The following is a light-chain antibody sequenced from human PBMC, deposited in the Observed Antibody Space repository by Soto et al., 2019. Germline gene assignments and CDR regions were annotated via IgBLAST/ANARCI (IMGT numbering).Light chain of an antibody. CDR2: DNN. V-gene: IGLV1-51*01. CDR3: GTWDSSLSAAV. CDR1: SSNIGSNF. Sequence: QSALTQPPSVSAAPGQKVTISCSGSSSNIGSNFVSWYQQLPGTAPKLLIYDNNKRPSGIPDRFSGSKSGTSATLGITGLQTGDEADYYCGTWDSSLSAAVFGGGTQLTVL. J-gene: IGLJ7*01.